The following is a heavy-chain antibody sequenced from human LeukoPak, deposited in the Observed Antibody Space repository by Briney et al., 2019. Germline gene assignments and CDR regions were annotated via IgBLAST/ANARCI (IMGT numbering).Heavy chain of an antibody. V-gene: IGHV3-33*06. CDR1: GFTFSHYA. Sequence: GGSLRLSCVPSGFTFSHYAMHWVRQAPGKGREWVADIWNDGSDKYYGDSVKGRFTISRDNAKKTVYVQMNSLRVEETAVYYCAKDAQRGFDYSNSLESWGQGALVTVSS. CDR3: AKDAQRGFDYSNSLES. CDR2: IWNDGSDK. J-gene: IGHJ4*02. D-gene: IGHD4-11*01.